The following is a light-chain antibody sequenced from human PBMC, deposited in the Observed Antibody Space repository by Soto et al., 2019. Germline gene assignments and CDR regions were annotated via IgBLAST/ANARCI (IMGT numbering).Light chain of an antibody. V-gene: IGKV1-27*01. J-gene: IGKJ3*01. CDR1: QGISNY. CDR2: AAS. Sequence: DIQMTQSPSSLAASVGDRVTISCRASQGISNYLAWYQQKPGKVPKLLIYAASTLQSGVSSRFTGGGSGTDFTLTISSLQPEDFATYYCQQYDWSPFTFGHGTKVDIK. CDR3: QQYDWSPFT.